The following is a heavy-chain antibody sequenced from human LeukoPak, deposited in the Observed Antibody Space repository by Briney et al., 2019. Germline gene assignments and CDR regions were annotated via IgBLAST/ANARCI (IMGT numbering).Heavy chain of an antibody. CDR2: ISAYNGNT. Sequence: GASVKVSCKASGYTFTSYGISWVRQAPGQGREWMGWISAYNGNTNYAQKLQGRVTMTTDTSTSKAYMELRSLRSDDTAVYYCARLPSFSYYDSSGYYLGPRAYFDYWGQGTLVXVSS. V-gene: IGHV1-18*01. CDR1: GYTFTSYG. D-gene: IGHD3-22*01. J-gene: IGHJ4*02. CDR3: ARLPSFSYYDSSGYYLGPRAYFDY.